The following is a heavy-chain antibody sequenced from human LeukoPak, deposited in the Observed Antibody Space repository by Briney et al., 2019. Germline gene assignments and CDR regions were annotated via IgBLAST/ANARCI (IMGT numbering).Heavy chain of an antibody. CDR3: AKVHIAVAATALGWFDP. J-gene: IGHJ5*02. D-gene: IGHD6-19*01. CDR1: GFTFSSYA. CDR2: ISGSGGST. Sequence: GGSLRLSCAASGFTFSSYAMNWVRQAPGKGLEWVSTISGSGGSTFYADSVKGRFTISRDNSKNTLYLQMNSLRAEDTAVYFCAKVHIAVAATALGWFDPWGQGTLVTVAS. V-gene: IGHV3-23*01.